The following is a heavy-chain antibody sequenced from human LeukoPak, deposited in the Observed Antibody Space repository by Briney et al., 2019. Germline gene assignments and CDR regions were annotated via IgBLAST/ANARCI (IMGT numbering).Heavy chain of an antibody. D-gene: IGHD2-2*01. J-gene: IGHJ4*02. Sequence: ASVKVSCKASGYTFTTYYMHWVRQAAGQGLEWMGIIIPSGGSTTYAQKFQGRVTLTRDTSTSTVYMELSGLRSEDTAVYYCARDTKACSTTSCQTSFFDYWGQGTLVTVSS. CDR3: ARDTKACSTTSCQTSFFDY. CDR1: GYTFTTYY. CDR2: IIPSGGST. V-gene: IGHV1-46*01.